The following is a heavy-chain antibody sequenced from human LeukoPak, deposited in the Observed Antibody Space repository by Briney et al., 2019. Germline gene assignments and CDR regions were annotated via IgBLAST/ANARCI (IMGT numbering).Heavy chain of an antibody. J-gene: IGHJ6*03. V-gene: IGHV1-69*05. D-gene: IGHD3-3*01. CDR2: IIPIFGTA. Sequence: ASVKVSCKASGGTFSSYAISWVRQAPGQGLEWTGRIIPIFGTANYAQKFQGRVTITTDESTSTAYMELSSLRSEDTAVYYCASQNYDFWSGYRPVEYYYYYMDVWGKGTTVTVSS. CDR3: ASQNYDFWSGYRPVEYYYYYMDV. CDR1: GGTFSSYA.